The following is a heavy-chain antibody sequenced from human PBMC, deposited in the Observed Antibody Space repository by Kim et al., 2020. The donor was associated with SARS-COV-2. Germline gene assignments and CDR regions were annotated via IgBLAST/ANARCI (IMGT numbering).Heavy chain of an antibody. CDR1: GFTFSSYG. V-gene: IGHV3-30*18. Sequence: GGSLRLSCAASGFTFSSYGMHWVRQAPGKGLEWVAVISHDGSNKYYADSVKGRFTISRDNSKNTLYLQMNSLRAEDTAVYYCAKGDGSGSYYNYYYYYGMDVWGQGTTVTVSS. J-gene: IGHJ6*02. D-gene: IGHD3-10*01. CDR2: ISHDGSNK. CDR3: AKGDGSGSYYNYYYYYGMDV.